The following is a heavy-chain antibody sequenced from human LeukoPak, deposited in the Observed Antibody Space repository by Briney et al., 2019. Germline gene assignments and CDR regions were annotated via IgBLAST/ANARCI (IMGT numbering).Heavy chain of an antibody. J-gene: IGHJ4*02. V-gene: IGHV3-43D*04. Sequence: QTGGSLRLSCAASGFTFDDYAMHWVRQAPGKGLEWVSLISWDGGSTYYADSVKGRFTISRDNSKNSLYLQMNSLRAEDTALYHCAKDVVAVVAATGPFIDYWGQGTLVTVSS. CDR3: AKDVVAVVAATGPFIDY. CDR1: GFTFDDYA. CDR2: ISWDGGST. D-gene: IGHD2-15*01.